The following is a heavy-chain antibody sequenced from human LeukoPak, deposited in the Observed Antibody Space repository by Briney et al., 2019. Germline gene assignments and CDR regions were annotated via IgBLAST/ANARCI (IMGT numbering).Heavy chain of an antibody. CDR1: GYSIRSSYY. V-gene: IGHV4-38-2*02. CDR3: ARALLPNSSGNDREFDY. D-gene: IGHD3-22*01. Sequence: PSETLSLTCTVSGYSIRSSYYWGWIRQPPGKGLEWIGNIYYSGSTYDNPSLKSRVTISVDTSKNQFSLKLSSVTAADTAVYYCARALLPNSSGNDREFDYWGQGSLVTVSS. CDR2: IYYSGST. J-gene: IGHJ4*02.